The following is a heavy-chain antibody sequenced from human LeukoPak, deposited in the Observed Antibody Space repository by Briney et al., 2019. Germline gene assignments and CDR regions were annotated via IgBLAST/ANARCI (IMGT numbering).Heavy chain of an antibody. J-gene: IGHJ4*02. CDR2: ISYDGSNE. Sequence: PGRSLRLSCVASGFTFSSYAMHWVRQAPGKGLEWVAVISYDGSNEYYADSVKGRFTISRDNSKNTLYLQMSSLRVEDTAVYCCARGSPDSSGYRTFFDHWGQGTLVTVSS. D-gene: IGHD3-22*01. V-gene: IGHV3-30*04. CDR1: GFTFSSYA. CDR3: ARGSPDSSGYRTFFDH.